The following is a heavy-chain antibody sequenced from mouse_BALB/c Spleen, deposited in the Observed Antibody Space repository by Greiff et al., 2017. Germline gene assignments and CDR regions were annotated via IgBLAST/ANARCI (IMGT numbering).Heavy chain of an antibody. V-gene: IGHV1-54*01. CDR2: INPGSGGT. D-gene: IGHD1-1*01. CDR1: GYAFTNYL. Sequence: QVQLQQSGAELVRPGTSVKVSCKASGYAFTNYLIEWVKQRPGQGLEWIGVINPGSGGTNYNEKFKGKATLTADKSSSTAYMQLSSLTSEDSAVYFCARQANLDDWGQGTTLTVSS. CDR3: ARQANLDD. J-gene: IGHJ2*01.